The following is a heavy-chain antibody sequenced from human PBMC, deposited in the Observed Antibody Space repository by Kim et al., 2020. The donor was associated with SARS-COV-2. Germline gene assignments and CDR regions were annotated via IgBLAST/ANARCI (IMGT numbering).Heavy chain of an antibody. J-gene: IGHJ6*02. CDR3: ARGFWAYGMDV. V-gene: IGHV3-21*01. D-gene: IGHD7-27*01. CDR2: I. Sequence: IYYADSVKGRFTISRDNAKNSLYLQMNSRRAEDTAVYYCARGFWAYGMDVWGLGTTVTVSS.